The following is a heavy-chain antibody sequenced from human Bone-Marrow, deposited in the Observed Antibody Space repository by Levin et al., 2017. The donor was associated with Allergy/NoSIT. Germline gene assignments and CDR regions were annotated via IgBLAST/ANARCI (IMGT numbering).Heavy chain of an antibody. V-gene: IGHV1-69*06. J-gene: IGHJ3*02. CDR1: GGTFSSYA. Sequence: SVKVSCKASGGTFSSYAISWVRQAPGQGLEWMGGIIPIFGTANYAQKFQGRVTITADKSTSTAYMELSSLRSEDTAVYYCARVRSVTTGAGNDAFDIWGQGTMVTVSS. CDR3: ARVRSVTTGAGNDAFDI. D-gene: IGHD4-17*01. CDR2: IIPIFGTA.